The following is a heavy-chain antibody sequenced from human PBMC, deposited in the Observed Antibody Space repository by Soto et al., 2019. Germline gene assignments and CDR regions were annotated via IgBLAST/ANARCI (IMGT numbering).Heavy chain of an antibody. CDR3: ATSFRYLDN. CDR1: GFTPTTTP. J-gene: IGHJ4*02. V-gene: IGHV3-23*01. Sequence: GSLRLSCAGSGFTPTTTPLSWVRQPPGKGLEWVATVSGAASHTYYVDSVRGRFFISRDNSKNTVTLQMNNLTVDDTAVYYCATSFRYLDNWGQGTRVTVSS. D-gene: IGHD3-9*01. CDR2: VSGAASHT.